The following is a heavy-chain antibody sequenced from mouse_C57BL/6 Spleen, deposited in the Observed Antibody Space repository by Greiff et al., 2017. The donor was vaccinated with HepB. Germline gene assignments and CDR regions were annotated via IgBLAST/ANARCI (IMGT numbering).Heavy chain of an antibody. J-gene: IGHJ1*03. Sequence: QVQLQQPGAELVKPGASVKLSCKASGYTFTSYWMHWVKQRPGQGLEWIGMIHPNSGSTNYNEKFKSKATLTVDKSSSTAYMQLRSLTSEDSAVYYCAREGIGERWYFDVWGTGTTVTVSS. CDR3: AREGIGERWYFDV. CDR2: IHPNSGST. CDR1: GYTFTSYW. V-gene: IGHV1-64*01.